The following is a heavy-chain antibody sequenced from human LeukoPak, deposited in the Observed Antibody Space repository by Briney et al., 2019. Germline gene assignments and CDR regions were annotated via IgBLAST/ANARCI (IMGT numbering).Heavy chain of an antibody. Sequence: GGSLRLSCAASGVTLSTYAMSWARQAPGKGLEWVSGISSSGSGDNTYYADSVDGRFTISRDSSKNTLFLHMHTLRAEDTAIYYCAKDRTVGASSWYFDLWGRGTLVTVSS. V-gene: IGHV3-23*01. CDR2: ISSSGSGDNT. CDR1: GVTLSTYA. J-gene: IGHJ2*01. D-gene: IGHD4-23*01. CDR3: AKDRTVGASSWYFDL.